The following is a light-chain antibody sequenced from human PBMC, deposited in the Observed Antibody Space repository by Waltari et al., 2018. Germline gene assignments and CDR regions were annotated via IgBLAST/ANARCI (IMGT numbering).Light chain of an antibody. CDR3: QTWDTGIRV. CDR1: SGHSTYA. CDR2: VYTDGRH. Sequence: QLVLTQSASASASLGASVKLTCTLSSGHSTYAIAWHQQRPEKGPRYLMIVYTDGRHRKGDGIPDRFSGSSYGAERYLTISSLQSDDEADYYCQTWDTGIRVFGGGTKLTVL. V-gene: IGLV4-69*01. J-gene: IGLJ3*02.